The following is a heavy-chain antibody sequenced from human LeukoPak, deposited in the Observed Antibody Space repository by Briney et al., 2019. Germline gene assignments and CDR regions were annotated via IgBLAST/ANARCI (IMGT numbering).Heavy chain of an antibody. V-gene: IGHV3-23*01. CDR3: AKYYAPGSRHFDY. Sequence: GGSLRLSCVASGFSFSNCAMTWVRQAPGKGLLWVSVIGGDSGGIQYADSVKGRFSISRDNSKNTLYLQMNSLRAEDTAVYYCAKYYAPGSRHFDYWGQGTLVTVSS. J-gene: IGHJ4*02. CDR2: IGGDSGGI. CDR1: GFSFSNCA. D-gene: IGHD3-10*01.